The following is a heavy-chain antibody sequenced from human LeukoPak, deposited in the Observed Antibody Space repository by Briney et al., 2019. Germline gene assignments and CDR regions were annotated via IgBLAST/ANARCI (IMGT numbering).Heavy chain of an antibody. V-gene: IGHV4-38-2*02. Sequence: TSETLSLTCTVSGYSISSGYYWGWIRQPPGKGLEWVGSISHRGSTYYNPSLRSRITISLDRSKQKLSLKLTSVTAADTAVYFCARGAEYYAIWRGYAGYSDYWGQGISVTVSS. CDR3: ARGAEYYAIWRGYAGYSDY. D-gene: IGHD3-3*01. CDR2: ISHRGST. CDR1: GYSISSGYY. J-gene: IGHJ4*02.